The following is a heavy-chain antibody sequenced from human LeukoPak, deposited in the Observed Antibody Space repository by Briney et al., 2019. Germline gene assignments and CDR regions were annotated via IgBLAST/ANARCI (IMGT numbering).Heavy chain of an antibody. J-gene: IGHJ4*02. V-gene: IGHV3-23*01. Sequence: PGGSLRLSCAASGFTLSTYAMHWVRQAPGKGLEWVAYISGTGFTTYYADSVKGRFTISSDSSKNTLFLQMNSLRAEDTAIYYCAKHGYNWIAFDDWGQGTLVTVSS. CDR3: AKHGYNWIAFDD. D-gene: IGHD1-20*01. CDR2: ISGTGFTT. CDR1: GFTLSTYA.